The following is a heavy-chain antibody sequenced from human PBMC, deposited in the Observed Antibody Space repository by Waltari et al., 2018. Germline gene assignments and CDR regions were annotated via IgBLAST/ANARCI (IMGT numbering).Heavy chain of an antibody. J-gene: IGHJ4*02. CDR3: AKVDY. Sequence: QLQLQESGPGLVKPSETLSLTCTVSGGSISSSSYYWGWIRQPPGKGLEWIGSIYYSGSTYYNPSLKSRFTISRDNAKNSLYLQMNSLRAEDTALYYCAKVDYWGQGTLVTVSS. CDR1: GGSISSSSYY. V-gene: IGHV4-39*02. CDR2: IYYSGST.